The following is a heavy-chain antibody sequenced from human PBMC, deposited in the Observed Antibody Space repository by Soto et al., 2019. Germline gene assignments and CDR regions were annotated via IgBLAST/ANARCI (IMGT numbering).Heavy chain of an antibody. Sequence: PGGSLRLSCAASGFTFSSYSMNWVRQAPGKGLEWVSYISSSSSTIYYADSVKGRFTISRDNAKNSLYLQMNSLRAEDTAVYYCARDLAEYRGDAKSYYYYYMDGWGKGTTVTVAS. CDR1: GFTFSSYS. J-gene: IGHJ6*03. CDR2: ISSSSSTI. V-gene: IGHV3-48*01. D-gene: IGHD5-12*01. CDR3: ARDLAEYRGDAKSYYYYYMDG.